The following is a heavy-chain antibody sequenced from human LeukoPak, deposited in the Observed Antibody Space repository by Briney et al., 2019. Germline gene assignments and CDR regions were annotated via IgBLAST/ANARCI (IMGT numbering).Heavy chain of an antibody. CDR1: GYTLTELS. J-gene: IGHJ6*02. CDR3: ARDKYGTGLLNTAMANYYYYGMDV. D-gene: IGHD5-18*01. V-gene: IGHV1-24*01. CDR2: FDPEDGET. Sequence: ASVKVSCKVSGYTLTELSMHWVRQAPGKGLEWMGGFDPEDGETIYAQKFQGRVTMTEDTSTDTAYMELSSLRSEDTAVYYCARDKYGTGLLNTAMANYYYYGMDVWGQGTTVTVSS.